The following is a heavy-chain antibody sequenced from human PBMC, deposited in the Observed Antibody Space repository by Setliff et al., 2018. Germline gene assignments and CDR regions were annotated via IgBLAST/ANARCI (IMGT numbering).Heavy chain of an antibody. CDR1: GYSFGNYG. J-gene: IGHJ6*02. D-gene: IGHD1-26*01. Sequence: ASVKVSCKASGYSFGNYGMSWVRQAPGQGLEWMGWISAYNINTNYAKKFQGRVTMTTDTSANIAYMELRSLRSDDTAVYFCEDHKWELPGYKSGMDVWGQGTTVTVSS. V-gene: IGHV1-18*01. CDR3: EDHKWELPGYKSGMDV. CDR2: ISAYNINT.